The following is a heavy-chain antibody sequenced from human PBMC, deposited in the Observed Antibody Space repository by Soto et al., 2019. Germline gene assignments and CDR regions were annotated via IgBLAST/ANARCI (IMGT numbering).Heavy chain of an antibody. Sequence: SVKVSCKASGGTFSSYAISWVRQAPGQGLEWMGGIIPIFGTANYAQKFQGRVTITADESTSTAYMELSSLRSEDTAVYYCARALVNCGGDCYPYYFDYWGQGPLVPVSS. CDR2: IIPIFGTA. D-gene: IGHD2-21*02. CDR3: ARALVNCGGDCYPYYFDY. V-gene: IGHV1-69*13. J-gene: IGHJ4*02. CDR1: GGTFSSYA.